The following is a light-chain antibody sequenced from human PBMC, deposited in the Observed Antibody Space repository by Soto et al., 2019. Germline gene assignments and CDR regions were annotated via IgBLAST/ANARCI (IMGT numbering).Light chain of an antibody. Sequence: EIVMTQSPATLSVSPGERATLSCRASQSVSSNLAWYQQKPGQAPSLLIYGASTRATGIPARFSGSGSGTELTITISSLQSEDFETYYCQQSYSTPLTFGGGTKVDIK. CDR3: QQSYSTPLT. V-gene: IGKV3-15*01. CDR1: QSVSSN. J-gene: IGKJ4*01. CDR2: GAS.